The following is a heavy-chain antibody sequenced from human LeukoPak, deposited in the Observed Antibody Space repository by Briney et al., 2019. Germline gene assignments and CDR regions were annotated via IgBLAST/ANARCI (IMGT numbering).Heavy chain of an antibody. CDR2: INTNTGNP. Sequence: ASVKVSCKASGYTSTSYAMNWVRQAPGQGLEWMGWINTNTGNPTYAQGFTGRFVFSLDTSVSTAYLQISSLKAEDTAVYYCARGVAAAPTPPFDYWGQGTLVTVSS. CDR1: GYTSTSYA. J-gene: IGHJ4*02. V-gene: IGHV7-4-1*02. CDR3: ARGVAAAPTPPFDY. D-gene: IGHD6-13*01.